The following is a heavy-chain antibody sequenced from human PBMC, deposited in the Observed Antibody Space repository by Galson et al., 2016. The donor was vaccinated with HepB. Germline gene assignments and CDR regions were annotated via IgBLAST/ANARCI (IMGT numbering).Heavy chain of an antibody. CDR2: INPNTGDT. D-gene: IGHD2-8*02. V-gene: IGHV1-2*06. CDR3: ARDKGGAGGQHYCYMDV. Sequence: SVKVSCKASGYTFTDYYFMYWVRQAPGQGLEWIGRINPNTGDTNYAQKFQGRVTMTRDTSISTAYMDLTRLTDEDTAVYYCARDKGGAGGQHYCYMDVWGKGTTVTVSS. J-gene: IGHJ6*03. CDR1: GYTFTDYYF.